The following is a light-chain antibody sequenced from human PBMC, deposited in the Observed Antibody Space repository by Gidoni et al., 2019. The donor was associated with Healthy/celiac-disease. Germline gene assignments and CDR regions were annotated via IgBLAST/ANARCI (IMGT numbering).Light chain of an antibody. CDR2: VNS. V-gene: IGLV1-40*01. CDR1: SSNIGAGYD. CDR3: QSYDSSMRV. Sequence: QSVLTQPHSVSGAPGQRVTISCTGSSSNIGAGYDVHWYQQLPGTAPKLLISVNSNRPSGVPDRFSGSKSGTSASLAITGLQAEDEADYYCQSYDSSMRVFGGGTKLTIL. J-gene: IGLJ3*02.